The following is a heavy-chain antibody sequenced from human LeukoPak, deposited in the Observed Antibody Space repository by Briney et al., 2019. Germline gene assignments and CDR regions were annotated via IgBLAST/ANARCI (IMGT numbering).Heavy chain of an antibody. D-gene: IGHD6-6*01. V-gene: IGHV4-59*12. CDR3: ARWEGSSSSRPFDY. J-gene: IGHJ4*02. Sequence: SETLSLTCTVSGDSISNYYWSWIRQPPGKGLEWIGYIYYSGSTNYSPSLKSRVTISIDTSKNQFSLKLSSVTAADTAVYYCARWEGSSSSRPFDYWGQGTPVTVSS. CDR1: GDSISNYY. CDR2: IYYSGST.